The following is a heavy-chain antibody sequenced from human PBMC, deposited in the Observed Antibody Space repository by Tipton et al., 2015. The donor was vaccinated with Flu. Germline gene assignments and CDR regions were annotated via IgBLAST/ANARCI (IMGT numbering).Heavy chain of an antibody. D-gene: IGHD4-11*01. CDR3: ARRDYSNYVSEPKNWFDP. CDR2: IYHSGNT. J-gene: IGHJ5*02. V-gene: IGHV4-38-2*01. Sequence: LRLSCAVSGFTFGSYDMSWVRQPPGKGLEWIANIYHSGNTYHNPSLKSRVTISVDTSKNQFSLRLSSVTAADTAIYYCARRDYSNYVSEPKNWFDPWGQGTLVTVSS. CDR1: GFTFGSYD.